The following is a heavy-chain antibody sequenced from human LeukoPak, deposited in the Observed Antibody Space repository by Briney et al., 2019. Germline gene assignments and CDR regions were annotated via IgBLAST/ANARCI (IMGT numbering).Heavy chain of an antibody. J-gene: IGHJ3*02. CDR3: ARDGCSGGSCYLDAFDI. V-gene: IGHV3-48*01. CDR1: GFTFSSYS. D-gene: IGHD2-15*01. Sequence: AGGSLRLSCAASGFTFSSYSMNWVRQAPGKGLEWVSYISSSSSTIYYADSVKGRFNISRDNAKNSLYLQMNSPRAEDTAVYYCARDGCSGGSCYLDAFDIWGQETMVTVSS. CDR2: ISSSSSTI.